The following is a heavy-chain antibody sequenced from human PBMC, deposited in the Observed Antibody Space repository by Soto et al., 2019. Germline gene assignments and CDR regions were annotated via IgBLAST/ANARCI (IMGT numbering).Heavy chain of an antibody. CDR1: GFSLSTSGVG. Sequence: QITLKESGPPLVKPTQTLTVTCTFSGFSLSTSGVGVAWIRQPPGKALEWLALIYWDGDKRYSPFLKSRLTIPKDTSENQVVLTLTNMDPVDTATYYCVHKGGRGAGMDVWGQGTTVTVSS. CDR2: IYWDGDK. CDR3: VHKGGRGAGMDV. D-gene: IGHD2-15*01. J-gene: IGHJ6*02. V-gene: IGHV2-5*02.